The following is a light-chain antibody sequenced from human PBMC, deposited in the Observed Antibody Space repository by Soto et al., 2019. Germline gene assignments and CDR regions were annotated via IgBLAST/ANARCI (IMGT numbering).Light chain of an antibody. CDR3: SSYAGSNTIV. V-gene: IGLV2-8*01. CDR2: GVT. Sequence: QFVLTQPPSASGSPGQSVPISCTGTSSDVDIYNYVSWYQQHPGKAPKLIIYGVTKRPSGVPDRFSGSKSGNTASLIVSWLQTEDEAEYYCSSYAGSNTIVFGTGTKVTVL. CDR1: SSDVDIYNY. J-gene: IGLJ1*01.